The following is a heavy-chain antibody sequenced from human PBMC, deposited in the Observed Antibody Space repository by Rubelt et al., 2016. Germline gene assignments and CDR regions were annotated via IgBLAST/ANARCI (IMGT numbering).Heavy chain of an antibody. J-gene: IGHJ5*02. V-gene: IGHV1-24*01. Sequence: AQKFQGRVTMTEDTSTDTAYMELSSLRSEDTAVYYCARENIVVVPAPFNWFDPWGQGTLVTVSS. CDR3: ARENIVVVPAPFNWFDP. D-gene: IGHD2-2*01.